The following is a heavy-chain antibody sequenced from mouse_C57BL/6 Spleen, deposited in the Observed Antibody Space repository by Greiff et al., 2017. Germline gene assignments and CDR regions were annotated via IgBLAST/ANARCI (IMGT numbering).Heavy chain of an antibody. CDR1: GFTFSSYT. CDR2: ISGGGGNT. D-gene: IGHD2-5*01. Sequence: EVQLVESGGGLVKPGGSLKLSCAASGFTFSSYTMSWVRQTPEKRLEWVATISGGGGNTYYPDSVKGRFTISRDNAKNTLYLQMSSLRSEDTALYYCARQGAFYSNPLDYWGQGTTRTVSS. J-gene: IGHJ2*01. CDR3: ARQGAFYSNPLDY. V-gene: IGHV5-9*01.